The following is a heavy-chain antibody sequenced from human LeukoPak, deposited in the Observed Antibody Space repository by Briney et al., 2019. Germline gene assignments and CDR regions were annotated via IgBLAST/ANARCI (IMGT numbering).Heavy chain of an antibody. Sequence: PGGSLRLSCGASGFTFSSCAMSWVRQAPGKGLEWVSSISGSGDTTDYTDSVKGRFTISRDNSKSTLFLQMNSLRAEDTAVYYCARGHGDDYWGQGTLVTVSS. D-gene: IGHD3-10*01. J-gene: IGHJ4*02. CDR1: GFTFSSCA. CDR2: ISGSGDTT. CDR3: ARGHGDDY. V-gene: IGHV3-23*01.